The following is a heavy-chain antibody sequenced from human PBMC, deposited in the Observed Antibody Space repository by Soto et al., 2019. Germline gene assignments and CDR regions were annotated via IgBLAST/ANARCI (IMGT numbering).Heavy chain of an antibody. CDR1: GYTFTSYG. V-gene: IGHV1-18*01. CDR2: ISAHNGNT. CDR3: ARGRYGDY. Sequence: QVHLVQSGAAVKKPGASVKVSCKCSGYTFTSYGITWVRQAPGQGLEWMGWISAHNGNTNYAQKLQGGVTVTRDTSTSTAYMELRSLRSDDTAVDYCARGRYGDYWGQGALVTFSS. J-gene: IGHJ4*02. D-gene: IGHD1-1*01.